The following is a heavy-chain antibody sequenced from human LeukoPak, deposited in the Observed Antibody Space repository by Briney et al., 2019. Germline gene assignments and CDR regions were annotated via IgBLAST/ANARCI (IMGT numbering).Heavy chain of an antibody. CDR3: ARDLVTVTKGFDI. V-gene: IGHV4-59*11. D-gene: IGHD4-17*01. CDR1: DDSFSSHY. J-gene: IGHJ3*02. CDR2: ISDIGRT. Sequence: SETLSLTCAVSDDSFSSHYWTWIRQPPGKGLEWIGYISDIGRTNYNPSLKSRVTISIDTSKNQFSLKLTSVTAADTAVYYCARDLVTVTKGFDIWGQGTMVSVSS.